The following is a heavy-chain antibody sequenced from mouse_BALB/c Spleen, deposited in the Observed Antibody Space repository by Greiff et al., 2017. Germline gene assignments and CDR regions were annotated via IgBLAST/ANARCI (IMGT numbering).Heavy chain of an antibody. Sequence: QVQLQQSGPGLVQPSQSLSITCTVSGFSLTSYGVHWVRQSPGKGLEWLGVIWSGGSTDYNAAFISRLSISKDNSKSQVFFKMNSLQADDTAIYYCARNERENWDAFDYWGQGTTLTVSS. D-gene: IGHD4-1*01. V-gene: IGHV2-4-1*01. CDR1: GFSLTSYG. CDR2: IWSGGST. J-gene: IGHJ2*01. CDR3: ARNERENWDAFDY.